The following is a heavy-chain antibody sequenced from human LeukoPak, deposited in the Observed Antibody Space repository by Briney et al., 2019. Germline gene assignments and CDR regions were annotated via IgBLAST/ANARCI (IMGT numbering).Heavy chain of an antibody. CDR3: ARDPDSSGWSYDAFDI. J-gene: IGHJ3*02. V-gene: IGHV1-18*01. CDR2: ISAYNGNT. D-gene: IGHD6-19*01. Sequence: ASVKVSCKASGYTFTSYGISWVRQAPGQGLEWMGWISAYNGNTNYAQKLQGRVTMTTDTFTSTAYMELRSLRSDDTAVYYCARDPDSSGWSYDAFDIWGQGTMVTVSS. CDR1: GYTFTSYG.